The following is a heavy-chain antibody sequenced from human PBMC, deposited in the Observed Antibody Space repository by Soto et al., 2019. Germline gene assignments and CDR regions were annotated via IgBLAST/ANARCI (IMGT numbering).Heavy chain of an antibody. D-gene: IGHD3-10*01. CDR2: ISSSGYNT. Sequence: PGGSLRLSCAASGFTFSSYAMTWVRQAPGKGLEWVSGISSSGYNTYYADSVKGRFTISRDNSKNTLYLQMDSLRAEDTAVYYCAKGEITLVRGAKYFQHWGQGTLVTVSS. CDR1: GFTFSSYA. J-gene: IGHJ1*01. CDR3: AKGEITLVRGAKYFQH. V-gene: IGHV3-23*01.